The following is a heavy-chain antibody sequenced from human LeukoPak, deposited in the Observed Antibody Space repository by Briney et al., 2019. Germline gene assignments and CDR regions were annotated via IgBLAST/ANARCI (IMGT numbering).Heavy chain of an antibody. CDR2: ISYDGSNN. CDR3: AKQYSSGWSDYYDGMDV. J-gene: IGHJ6*02. D-gene: IGHD6-19*01. V-gene: IGHV3-30*18. CDR1: GFTVSSYG. Sequence: GGSLTLSCAASGFTVSSYGLHWVRQAPGKGLEWVSVISYDGSNNYYADSVKGRFTISRANSKNTLYLQMNSLRAEDTDVYYCAKQYSSGWSDYYDGMDVWGQGTTVTVSS.